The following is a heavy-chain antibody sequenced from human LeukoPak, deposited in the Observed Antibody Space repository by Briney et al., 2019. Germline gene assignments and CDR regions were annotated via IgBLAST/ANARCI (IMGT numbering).Heavy chain of an antibody. D-gene: IGHD4-17*01. CDR1: GFTFSDYY. V-gene: IGHV3-11*04. CDR3: ARGDTTVTAYYFDY. Sequence: GGSLGLSCAASGFTFSDYYMSWIRQAPGKGLEWVSYISSSGSTIYYADSVKGRFTISRDNAKNSLYLQMNSLRAEDTAVYYCARGDTTVTAYYFDYWGQGTLVTVSS. J-gene: IGHJ4*02. CDR2: ISSSGSTI.